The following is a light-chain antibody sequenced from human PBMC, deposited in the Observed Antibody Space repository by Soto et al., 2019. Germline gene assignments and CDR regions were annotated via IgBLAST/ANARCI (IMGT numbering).Light chain of an antibody. CDR3: QQRSNGPPET. CDR2: DAS. J-gene: IGKJ4*01. CDR1: QSVSSY. V-gene: IGKV3-11*01. Sequence: EIVFTQSPATLSLSPGERATLSCRASQSVSSYLAWYQQKPGQAPRLLIYDASNRATGIPARFSGSGSGTDFTLTISSLEPEDFAVYYCQQRSNGPPETFGGVSKVDTK.